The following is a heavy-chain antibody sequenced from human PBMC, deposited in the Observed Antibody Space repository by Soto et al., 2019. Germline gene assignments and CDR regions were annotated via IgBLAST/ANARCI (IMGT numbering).Heavy chain of an antibody. J-gene: IGHJ4*02. CDR2: ISSSSTI. Sequence: GGSLRLSCAASGFTFSSYSMNWVRQAPGKGLEWVSYISSSSTIYYADSVKGRFTISRDNAKNSLYLQMNSLRAEDTAVYYCARDGLGDYCSSTSCSFGYWGQGTLVTVSS. CDR3: ARDGLGDYCSSTSCSFGY. V-gene: IGHV3-48*01. D-gene: IGHD2-2*01. CDR1: GFTFSSYS.